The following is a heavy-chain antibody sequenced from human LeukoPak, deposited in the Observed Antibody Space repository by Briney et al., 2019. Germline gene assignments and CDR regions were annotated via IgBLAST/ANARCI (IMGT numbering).Heavy chain of an antibody. D-gene: IGHD6-19*01. V-gene: IGHV3-23*01. CDR1: QLIFSNYC. J-gene: IGHJ4*02. Sequence: GGSLRLSCAASQLIFSNYCMTWVRQAPGKGLEWVSAISGSGGSTYYADSVKGRFTISRDNSRNTLYLQMNSLRAEDTAVYYCAKYSSGWAFDYWGQGTLVTVSS. CDR2: ISGSGGST. CDR3: AKYSSGWAFDY.